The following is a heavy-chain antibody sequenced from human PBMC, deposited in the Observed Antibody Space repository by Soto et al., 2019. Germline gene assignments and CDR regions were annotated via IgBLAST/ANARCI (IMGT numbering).Heavy chain of an antibody. CDR3: ASDQESSSSFYGMGV. J-gene: IGHJ6*01. D-gene: IGHD6-6*01. CDR2: INPSGGST. V-gene: IGHV1-46*01. Sequence: QGLEWMGIINPSGGSTSYAQKFQGRVTMTRDTSTSTVYMELSSLRSEDTAVYFCASDQESSSSFYGMGVCGEGIMVT.